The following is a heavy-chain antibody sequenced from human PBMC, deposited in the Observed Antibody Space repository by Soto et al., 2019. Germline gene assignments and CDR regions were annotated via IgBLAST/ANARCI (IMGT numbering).Heavy chain of an antibody. D-gene: IGHD3-10*01. J-gene: IGHJ4*02. CDR3: ARGSWSFYYFDY. Sequence: SETLSLTCTVSGGSISSGSYYWSWVRQHPGKGLEWMGYIYYSGSTYYNPSLKSRVTISVDTSKNQFSLKLSSVTAADTAVYYCARGSWSFYYFDYWGQGTLVTVSS. V-gene: IGHV4-31*03. CDR2: IYYSGST. CDR1: GGSISSGSYY.